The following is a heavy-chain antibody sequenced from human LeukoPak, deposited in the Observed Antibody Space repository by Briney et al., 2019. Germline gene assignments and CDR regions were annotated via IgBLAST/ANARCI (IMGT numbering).Heavy chain of an antibody. J-gene: IGHJ4*02. D-gene: IGHD3-10*01. CDR2: ISWNSDTI. CDR1: GFTFGDYA. V-gene: IGHV3-9*01. CDR3: AKVGDLGSFYRSPYFAY. Sequence: GGSLRLSCAAAGFTFGDYAMHWVRQAPGKGLEWVSGISWNSDTIRYADSVKGRFTISRDTAKNSLYLQMNSLRPEDTALYYCAKVGDLGSFYRSPYFAYWGQGTLVTVSS.